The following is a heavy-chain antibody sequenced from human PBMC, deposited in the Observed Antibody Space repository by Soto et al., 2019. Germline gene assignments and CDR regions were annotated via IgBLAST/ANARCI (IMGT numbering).Heavy chain of an antibody. CDR2: ISYGGSNK. V-gene: IGHV3-30*18. CDR1: GFTFSNYA. CDR3: AKSVARRSNGMDV. Sequence: QVQLVESGGGVVQPGRSLRFSCAASGFTFSNYAMHWVRQAPGKGLEWVAVISYGGSNKYYADSMKGRFTISRDNSRNTLYLQMNSLRAEDTAVYYCAKSVARRSNGMDVWGQGTTVTVSS. J-gene: IGHJ6*02.